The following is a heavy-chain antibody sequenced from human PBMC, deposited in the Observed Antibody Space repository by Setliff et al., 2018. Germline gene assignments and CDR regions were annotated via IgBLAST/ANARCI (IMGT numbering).Heavy chain of an antibody. CDR1: GFTFSTYA. CDR3: AKDLASGDYVYYFDY. Sequence: AGGSLRLSCAASGFTFSTYAMTWVRQAPGKGLEWVSAISGGGGNTFYADSVQGRFTISRDNSKNTLYLQMNNLRAEDTAVYYCAKDLASGDYVYYFDYWGQGTLVTVSS. V-gene: IGHV3-23*01. CDR2: ISGGGGNT. J-gene: IGHJ4*02. D-gene: IGHD4-17*01.